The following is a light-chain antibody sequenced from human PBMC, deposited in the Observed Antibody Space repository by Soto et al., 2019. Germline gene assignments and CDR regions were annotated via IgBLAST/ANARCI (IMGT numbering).Light chain of an antibody. CDR1: QSVSSN. J-gene: IGKJ1*01. CDR2: GAS. CDR3: QQYSNWSWT. Sequence: EIVMTQSPASLSVSPGEGATLSCRASQSVSSNFAWFQQKPGQAPRLLIYGASTRATGIPARFSGSGSGTEFTLTISSLQSEELAVYDCQQYSNWSWTFGQGTKVDIK. V-gene: IGKV3-15*01.